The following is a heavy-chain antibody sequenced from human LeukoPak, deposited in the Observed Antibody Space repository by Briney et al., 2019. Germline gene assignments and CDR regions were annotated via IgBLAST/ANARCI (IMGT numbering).Heavy chain of an antibody. V-gene: IGHV1-69*06. Sequence: ASVKVSCKASGGTFSSYAISWVRQAPGQGLEWMGGIIPIFGTANYAQKFQGRVTITADKSTSTAYMELSSLRSEDTAVYYCARATSPYSSSSRYYYYYMDVWGKGTTVTVSS. CDR2: IIPIFGTA. D-gene: IGHD6-6*01. J-gene: IGHJ6*03. CDR3: ARATSPYSSSSRYYYYYMDV. CDR1: GGTFSSYA.